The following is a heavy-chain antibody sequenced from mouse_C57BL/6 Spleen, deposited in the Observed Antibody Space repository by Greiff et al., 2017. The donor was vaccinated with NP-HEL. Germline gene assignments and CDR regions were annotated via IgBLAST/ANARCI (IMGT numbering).Heavy chain of an antibody. CDR2: INPSSGYT. V-gene: IGHV1-4*01. D-gene: IGHD1-1*01. CDR1: GYTFTSYT. J-gene: IGHJ4*01. Sequence: QVQLQESGAELARPGASVKMSCKASGYTFTSYTMHWVKPRPGQGLEWIGYINPSSGYTKYNQKFKDKATLTADKSSSTAYMQLSSLTSEDSAVYYCAKGYYYGSSLYAMDYWGQGTSVTVSS. CDR3: AKGYYYGSSLYAMDY.